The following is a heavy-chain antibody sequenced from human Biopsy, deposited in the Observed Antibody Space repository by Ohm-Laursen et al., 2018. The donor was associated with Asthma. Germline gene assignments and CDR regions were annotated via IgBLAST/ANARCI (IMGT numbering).Heavy chain of an antibody. J-gene: IGHJ5*02. CDR3: ARGQKSAGDRWFDP. V-gene: IGHV1-2*06. CDR1: GYTFIGCP. D-gene: IGHD6-13*01. CDR2: INPNSGGT. Sequence: ATLKVSCKSSGYTFIGCPIHWMRQAPGQGLEWMGRINPNSGGTNYAQKFQGRVTMTRDTSISTAYMEVSRLRSDDTAVYYCARGQKSAGDRWFDPWGQGTLVTVSS.